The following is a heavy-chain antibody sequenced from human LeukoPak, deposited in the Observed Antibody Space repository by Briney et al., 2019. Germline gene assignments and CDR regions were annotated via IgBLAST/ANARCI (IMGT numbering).Heavy chain of an antibody. J-gene: IGHJ4*02. CDR3: AKKGYYDGSGYYMYYFDH. CDR2: ISYDGSNK. V-gene: IGHV3-30-3*02. CDR1: GFTFSSYA. D-gene: IGHD3-22*01. Sequence: PGGSLRLSWAASGFTFSSYAMHWVRQAPGKGLEGVAVISYDGSNKYYADSVKGRFTISRDNSKNTLYLQMNSLRAEDTAVYYCAKKGYYDGSGYYMYYFDHWGQGTLVTVSS.